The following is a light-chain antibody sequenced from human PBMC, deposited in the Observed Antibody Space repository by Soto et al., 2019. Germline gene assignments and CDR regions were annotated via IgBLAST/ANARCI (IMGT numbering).Light chain of an antibody. Sequence: EIVLTQSPGTLSLSPGERATXXXXXSQSVTSNYLAWYQQKPGQAPSRLIYGASSRATGISDRFSGSGSGTDFTLTINRLEPEDFAVYYCQQYGSSPRTFGQGTKVDI. CDR2: GAS. CDR3: QQYGSSPRT. J-gene: IGKJ1*01. CDR1: QSVTSNY. V-gene: IGKV3-20*01.